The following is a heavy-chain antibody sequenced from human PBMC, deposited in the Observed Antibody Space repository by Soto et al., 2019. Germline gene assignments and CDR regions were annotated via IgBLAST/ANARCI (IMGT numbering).Heavy chain of an antibody. Sequence: QVQLVESGGGVVQPGRSLRLSCAASGFTFSRNGIHWVRQAPGKGLEWVAVISSDGSNKYYADSVKGRFTISRDNSKNTLYLQMHSLRAEDTAVYYCAMNLYGGSSRFDFWGQGTLVTVSS. J-gene: IGHJ4*02. D-gene: IGHD2-15*01. V-gene: IGHV3-30*03. CDR1: GFTFSRNG. CDR2: ISSDGSNK. CDR3: AMNLYGGSSRFDF.